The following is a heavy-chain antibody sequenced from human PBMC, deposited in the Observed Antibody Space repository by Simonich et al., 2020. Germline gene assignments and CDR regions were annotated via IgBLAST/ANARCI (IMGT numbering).Heavy chain of an antibody. J-gene: IGHJ4*02. CDR3: ARDVRRDGFDY. CDR2: IKQDGSEK. CDR1: GLTFSSDW. V-gene: IGHV3-7*01. Sequence: EVQLVESGGGLVQPGGSLRLSCAASGLTFSSDWMSCGQAPVRGLVWVDNIKQDGSEKDYVDSVKGRFTSSRDNAKNSLYLQMNSLRAEDTAVYYCARDVRRDGFDYWGQGTLVTVSS.